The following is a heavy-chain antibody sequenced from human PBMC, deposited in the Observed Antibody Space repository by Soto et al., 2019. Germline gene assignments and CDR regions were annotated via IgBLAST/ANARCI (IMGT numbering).Heavy chain of an antibody. CDR2: ISSSSSYI. CDR3: ARDTSLTVAGTMDY. J-gene: IGHJ4*02. D-gene: IGHD6-19*01. Sequence: EVQLVESGGGLVKPGGSQRLSCAASGFTFSSYSMNWVRQAPGKGLEWVSSISSSSSYIYYADSVKGRFTISRDNAKNSLYLQMNSLRAEDTAVYYCARDTSLTVAGTMDYWGQGTLVTVSS. CDR1: GFTFSSYS. V-gene: IGHV3-21*01.